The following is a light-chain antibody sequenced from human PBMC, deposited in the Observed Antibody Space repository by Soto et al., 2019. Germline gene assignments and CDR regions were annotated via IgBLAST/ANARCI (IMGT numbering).Light chain of an antibody. CDR1: QSVSSSY. CDR2: GAS. J-gene: IGKJ1*01. V-gene: IGKV3-20*01. CDR3: QQYGSSPWT. Sequence: IVLTQSPGTLSLSPGERATLSCRASQSVSSSYLAWYQQKPGQAPRLLIYGASSRATGVPDRFSGSGSGTDFTLTISRLEPEDFAVYYCQQYGSSPWTFGLGTKVDIK.